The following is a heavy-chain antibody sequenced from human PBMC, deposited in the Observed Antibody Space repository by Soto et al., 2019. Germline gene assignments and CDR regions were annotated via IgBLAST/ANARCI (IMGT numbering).Heavy chain of an antibody. V-gene: IGHV1-18*01. D-gene: IGHD3-10*01. J-gene: IGHJ6*03. CDR1: GYTFTSYG. CDR2: ISAYNGNT. CDR3: ARDAVLLWFGEEFSYYYYYMDV. Sequence: ASVKVSCKASGYTFTSYGISWVRQAPGQGLEWMGWISAYNGNTNYAQKLQGRVTMTTDTSTSTAYMELRSLRSDDTAVYYCARDAVLLWFGEEFSYYYYYMDVWGKGTTVTVSS.